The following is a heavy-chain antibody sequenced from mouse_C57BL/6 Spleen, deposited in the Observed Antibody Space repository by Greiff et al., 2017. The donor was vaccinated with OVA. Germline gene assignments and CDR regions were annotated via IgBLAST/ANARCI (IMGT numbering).Heavy chain of an antibody. Sequence: EVKLEESGGGLVKPGGSLKLSCAASGFTFSDYGMHWVRQAPEKGLEWVAYISSGSSTIYYADTVKGRFTISRDNAKNTLFLQMTSLRSEDTAMYYCARIYYYGSSYDAMDYWGQGTSVTVSS. V-gene: IGHV5-17*01. CDR3: ARIYYYGSSYDAMDY. D-gene: IGHD1-1*01. CDR1: GFTFSDYG. J-gene: IGHJ4*01. CDR2: ISSGSSTI.